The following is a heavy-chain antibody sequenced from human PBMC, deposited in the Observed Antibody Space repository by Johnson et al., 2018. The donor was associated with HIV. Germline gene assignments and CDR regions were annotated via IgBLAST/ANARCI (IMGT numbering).Heavy chain of an antibody. Sequence: VQLVESGGGVVQPGRSLRLSCAASGFTFSNYAMHWVRQAPGKGLEWVAVISYDGSNKYYADSVKGRFTISRDNSKNTLYLQMNSLRTEDTAMFYWARGGFGWEPEDEAFDIWGQGTMVTVSS. CDR2: ISYDGSNK. CDR1: GFTFSNYA. D-gene: IGHD1-26*01. J-gene: IGHJ3*02. CDR3: ARGGFGWEPEDEAFDI. V-gene: IGHV3-30*04.